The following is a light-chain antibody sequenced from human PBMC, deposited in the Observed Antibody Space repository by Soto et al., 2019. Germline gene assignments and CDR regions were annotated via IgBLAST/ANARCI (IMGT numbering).Light chain of an antibody. CDR3: QQRSNWPPFT. V-gene: IGKV3-11*01. CDR2: DAS. CDR1: QSVSSY. J-gene: IGKJ4*01. Sequence: EIVLTQSPATLSLSPGERATLSCRASQSVSSYLAWYQQKPGQAPRLLIYDASNRATGIPARFSGSGSGTDLTPTISSLEPEDFAVYYCQQRSNWPPFTFGGGTKVEIK.